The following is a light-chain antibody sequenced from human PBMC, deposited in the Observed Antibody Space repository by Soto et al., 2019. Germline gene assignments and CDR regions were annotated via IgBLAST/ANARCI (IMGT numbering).Light chain of an antibody. CDR1: QSVSSN. CDR2: GAS. CDR3: QQYNNWPPYT. J-gene: IGKJ2*01. V-gene: IGKV3-15*01. Sequence: EIVMTQSPATLSVSPGERATLSCRASQSVSSNLAWYQQKPGQAPRLLIYGASTRATGIPARFSGSRSGTAFTLTISSLQSEDFAVYYCQQYNNWPPYTFGQGTKLEIK.